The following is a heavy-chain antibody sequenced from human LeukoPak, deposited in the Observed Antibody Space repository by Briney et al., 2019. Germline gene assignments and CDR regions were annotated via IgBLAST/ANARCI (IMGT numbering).Heavy chain of an antibody. D-gene: IGHD4-23*01. V-gene: IGHV3-30*18. J-gene: IGHJ4*02. CDR1: GFTFSSYG. CDR2: ISYDGSNK. Sequence: PGGSLRLSCAASGFTFSSYGMHWVRQAPGKGLEWVAVISYDGSNKYYADSVKGRFTISRDNSKNTLYLRMNSLRAEDTAMYYCAKAAGVKGSYFDYWGQGTLVTVSS. CDR3: AKAAGVKGSYFDY.